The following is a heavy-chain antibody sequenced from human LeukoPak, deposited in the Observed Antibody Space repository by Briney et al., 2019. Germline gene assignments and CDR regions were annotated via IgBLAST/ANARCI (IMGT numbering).Heavy chain of an antibody. D-gene: IGHD3-10*01. CDR3: ARTPGSSDYRGCQYWYFDL. Sequence: PGESLKLSCKGSGYSYTSYWVAWVRQMPGKGLEWMELFYPGHSDTRYSPSFQGQVTISADKSITTVYLPWNSLKASDTAIYYCARTPGSSDYRGCQYWYFDLWGRGTLVTVSS. V-gene: IGHV5-51*01. CDR2: FYPGHSDT. CDR1: GYSYTSYW. J-gene: IGHJ2*01.